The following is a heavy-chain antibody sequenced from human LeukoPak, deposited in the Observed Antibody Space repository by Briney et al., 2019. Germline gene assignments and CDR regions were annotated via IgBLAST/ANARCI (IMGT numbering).Heavy chain of an antibody. V-gene: IGHV4-39*07. Sequence: SETLSLTCTVSGGSISSSSYYWGWIRQPPGKGLEWIGSIYYSGSTYFNPSLKSRVTISIDTSKNHFSLNLSSVTAADTAVYYCARAGDSGYVREPNAFDIWGQGTMVTVSS. D-gene: IGHD5-12*01. CDR1: GGSISSSSYY. J-gene: IGHJ3*02. CDR2: IYYSGST. CDR3: ARAGDSGYVREPNAFDI.